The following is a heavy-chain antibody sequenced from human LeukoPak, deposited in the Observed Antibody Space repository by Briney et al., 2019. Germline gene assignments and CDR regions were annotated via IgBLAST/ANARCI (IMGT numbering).Heavy chain of an antibody. J-gene: IGHJ4*02. V-gene: IGHV3-23*01. CDR1: GFTFTNYA. CDR3: ARELPSCSGGSCYFDY. D-gene: IGHD2-15*01. Sequence: PGGSLRLSCAASGFTFTNYAINWVRQAPGKGLAWVSAISGSGGNTYYADSVKGRFTISRDNSKSTLYLQMNSLRAEDTAVYYCARELPSCSGGSCYFDYWGQGTLVTVSS. CDR2: ISGSGGNT.